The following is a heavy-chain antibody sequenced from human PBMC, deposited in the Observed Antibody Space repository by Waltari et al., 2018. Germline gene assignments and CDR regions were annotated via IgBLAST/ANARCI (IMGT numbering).Heavy chain of an antibody. Sequence: EVHLVQSGGGLIQPGGSLRLPWGVPGFHFKNYWRTWVRQAPGKGLEWVANINQDGRDKNYVDSVEGRFTISRDNAQNSVYLQMNSLRAEDTAVYYCARDVPNGYFDYWGSGTLVTVSS. J-gene: IGHJ4*02. CDR2: INQDGRDK. CDR1: GFHFKNYW. CDR3: ARDVPNGYFDY. D-gene: IGHD1-1*01. V-gene: IGHV3-7*01.